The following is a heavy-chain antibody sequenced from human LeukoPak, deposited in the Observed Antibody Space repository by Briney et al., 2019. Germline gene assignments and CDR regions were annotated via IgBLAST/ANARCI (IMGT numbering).Heavy chain of an antibody. Sequence: GGSLRLSCAASGFTFHDYAMHWVRQAPGKGLEWVSGISWNSGSIGYADSVKGRLTISRDNAKNSLYLQMNSLRAEDTALYYCAKEGGVTTSFDYWGQGTLVTVSS. D-gene: IGHD4-17*01. CDR3: AKEGGVTTSFDY. CDR1: GFTFHDYA. V-gene: IGHV3-9*01. J-gene: IGHJ4*02. CDR2: ISWNSGSI.